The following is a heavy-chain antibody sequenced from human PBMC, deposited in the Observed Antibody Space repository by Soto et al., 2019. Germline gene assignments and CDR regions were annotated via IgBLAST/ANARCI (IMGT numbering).Heavy chain of an antibody. CDR1: GGSISSSNW. CDR3: AKTGIAARPGGYYYYYYGMDV. V-gene: IGHV4-4*02. J-gene: IGHJ6*02. D-gene: IGHD6-6*01. Sequence: QVQLQESGPGLVKPSGTLSLTCAVSGGSISSSNWWSWVRPPPGKGLEWIGEIYHSGSTNYNPSLKSRVTISVDKSKNQFSLKLSSVTAAATAVYYCAKTGIAARPGGYYYYYYGMDVWGQGTTVTVSS. CDR2: IYHSGST.